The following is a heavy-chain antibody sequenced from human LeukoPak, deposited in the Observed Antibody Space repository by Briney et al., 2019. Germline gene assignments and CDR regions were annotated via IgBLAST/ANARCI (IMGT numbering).Heavy chain of an antibody. D-gene: IGHD5-12*01. Sequence: PGGSPRLSCAASGFTFSSYSMNWVRQAPGKGLEWVSYISSSSSTIYYADSVKGRFTISRDNAKNSLYLQMNSLRAEDTAVYYCARDYSGWSLDPWGQGTLVTVSS. CDR1: GFTFSSYS. V-gene: IGHV3-48*01. CDR3: ARDYSGWSLDP. CDR2: ISSSSSTI. J-gene: IGHJ5*02.